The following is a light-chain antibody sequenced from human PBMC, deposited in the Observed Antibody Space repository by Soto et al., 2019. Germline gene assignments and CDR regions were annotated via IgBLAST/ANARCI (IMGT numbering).Light chain of an antibody. V-gene: IGLV1-40*01. CDR2: GNS. Sequence: QPVLTQPPSVSGAPGQRVTISCTGSSSNIGAGYDVHWYQQLPGTAPKLLIYGNSNRPSGVPDRFSGSKSGTSAFLAITGLQAEDEADYYCQSYDSSLSAVFGGGTKLTVL. CDR3: QSYDSSLSAV. CDR1: SSNIGAGYD. J-gene: IGLJ2*01.